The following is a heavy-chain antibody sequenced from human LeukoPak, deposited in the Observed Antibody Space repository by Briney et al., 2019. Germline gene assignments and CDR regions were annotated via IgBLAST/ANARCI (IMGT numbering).Heavy chain of an antibody. V-gene: IGHV5-51*01. J-gene: IGHJ1*01. CDR2: FYPANSDT. CDR3: ARPACSSTSCYLYFQY. Sequence: GAPLKISCKAPGYLFTNYWCGWGRQLPGKGLEWMAIFYPANSDTRYSPSFQGQVTISAEKSISTAYLQWSSLKASDTAMYYCARPACSSTSCYLYFQYWGQGTLVTVSS. D-gene: IGHD2-2*01. CDR1: GYLFTNYW.